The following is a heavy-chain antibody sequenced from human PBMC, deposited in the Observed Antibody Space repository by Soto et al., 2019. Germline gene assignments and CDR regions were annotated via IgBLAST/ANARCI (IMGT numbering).Heavy chain of an antibody. CDR3: ASATSPSGYAFDI. CDR2: IYPGDADT. Sequence: GEALKISWKGSGYCFTRYWVGWVRQMPGKGLEWMGIIYPGDADTIYSPSFQGQVTISADKSISTAYLQWSSLKASDTALSYCASATSPSGYAFDIWGQRTMVTVSS. D-gene: IGHD2-15*01. V-gene: IGHV5-51*01. CDR1: GYCFTRYW. J-gene: IGHJ3*02.